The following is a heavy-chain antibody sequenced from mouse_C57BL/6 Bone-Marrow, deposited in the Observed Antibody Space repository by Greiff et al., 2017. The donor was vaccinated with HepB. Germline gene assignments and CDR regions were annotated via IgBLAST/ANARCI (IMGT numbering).Heavy chain of an antibody. J-gene: IGHJ2*01. CDR2: IYPGSGST. Sequence: VQLQQSGAELVKPGASVKMSCKASGYTFTSYWITWVKQRPGQGLEWIGDIYPGSGSTNYNEKFKSKATLTVDTSSSTAYMQLSSLTSEDSAVYYCARGGVNYGNYDFDYWGQGTTLTVSS. CDR3: ARGGVNYGNYDFDY. V-gene: IGHV1-55*01. CDR1: GYTFTSYW. D-gene: IGHD2-1*01.